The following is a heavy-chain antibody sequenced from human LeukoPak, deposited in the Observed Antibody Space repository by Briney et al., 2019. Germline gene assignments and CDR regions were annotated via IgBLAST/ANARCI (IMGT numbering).Heavy chain of an antibody. J-gene: IGHJ6*02. D-gene: IGHD3-22*01. V-gene: IGHV4-4*02. CDR3: ARSIPPTYYYDSRYYYGMDV. Sequence: SETLSLTCAVSGGSISSSNWWSWVRQPPGKGLEWIGEIYHSGSTHYNPSLKSRVTISVDKSKNQFSLRVSSVTAADTAVYYCARSIPPTYYYDSRYYYGMDVWGQGTTVTVSS. CDR2: IYHSGST. CDR1: GGSISSSNW.